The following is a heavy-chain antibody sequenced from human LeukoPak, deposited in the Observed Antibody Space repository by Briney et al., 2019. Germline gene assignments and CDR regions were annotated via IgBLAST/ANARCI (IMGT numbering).Heavy chain of an antibody. D-gene: IGHD3/OR15-3a*01. V-gene: IGHV4-30-2*01. CDR2: IYHSEST. CDR1: GGSISSGGHS. J-gene: IGHJ4*02. CDR3: ARGGLPFDY. Sequence: SQTLSLTCAVSGGSISSGGHSWSWIRQPPGKGLEWIGYIYHSESTYYNPSLKSRVTISVDRSKNQFSLKLSSVTAADTAVYYCARGGLPFDYWGQGTLVTVSS.